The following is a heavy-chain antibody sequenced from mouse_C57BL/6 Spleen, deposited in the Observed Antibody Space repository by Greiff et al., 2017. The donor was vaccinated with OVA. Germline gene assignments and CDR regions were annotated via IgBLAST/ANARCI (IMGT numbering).Heavy chain of an antibody. Sequence: VKLQQSGAELVKPGASVKMSCKASGYTFTSYWITWVKQRPGQGLEWIGDIYPGSGSTNYNEKFKSKATLTVDTSSSTAYMQLSSLTSEDSAVYYCARDYGSSYDYFDYWGQGTTLTVSS. CDR3: ARDYGSSYDYFDY. D-gene: IGHD1-1*01. CDR2: IYPGSGST. J-gene: IGHJ2*01. V-gene: IGHV1-55*01. CDR1: GYTFTSYW.